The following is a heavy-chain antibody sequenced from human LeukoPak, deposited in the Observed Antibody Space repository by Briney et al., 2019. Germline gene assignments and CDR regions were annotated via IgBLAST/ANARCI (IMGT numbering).Heavy chain of an antibody. CDR1: GHTFTGYY. CDR2: INANSGGT. J-gene: IGHJ3*02. V-gene: IGHV1-2*02. CDR3: ASKWVTYYYNSSYYHYPTDVFDI. D-gene: IGHD3-22*01. Sequence: ASVRLSCKASGHTFTGYYMHWVRQAPGQGLEWMGWINANSGGTNYAQKFQGRVTMTRDTSISTAYMELSRLRSDDTAVYYCASKWVTYYYNSSYYHYPTDVFDIWGQGTMVTVSS.